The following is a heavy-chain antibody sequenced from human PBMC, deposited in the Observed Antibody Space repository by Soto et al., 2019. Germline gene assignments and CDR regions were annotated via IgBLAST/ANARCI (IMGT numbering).Heavy chain of an antibody. D-gene: IGHD2-15*01. Sequence: KPPAASVKVSCKASGYTFTSYGISWVRQAPGQGLEWMGWISANNGNTKYAQNFQGRVTMTTDTSTSTAYMELRSLSSDDTAVYYCARAYSPGLFDPWGQGTLVTVSS. CDR1: GYTFTSYG. V-gene: IGHV1-18*01. J-gene: IGHJ5*02. CDR3: ARAYSPGLFDP. CDR2: ISANNGNT.